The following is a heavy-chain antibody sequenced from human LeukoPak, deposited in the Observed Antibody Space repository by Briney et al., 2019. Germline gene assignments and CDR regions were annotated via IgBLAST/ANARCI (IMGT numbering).Heavy chain of an antibody. V-gene: IGHV1-69*04. CDR2: IIPILGIA. D-gene: IGHD3-22*01. Sequence: ASVKVSCKASGGTFSSYAISWVRQAPGQGLEWMGRIIPILGIANYAQKFQGRVTITADKSTSTAYMELSSLRSEDTAVYYCARGRYYDSSGYYDGGWYFDLWGRGTLVTVSS. J-gene: IGHJ2*01. CDR3: ARGRYYDSSGYYDGGWYFDL. CDR1: GGTFSSYA.